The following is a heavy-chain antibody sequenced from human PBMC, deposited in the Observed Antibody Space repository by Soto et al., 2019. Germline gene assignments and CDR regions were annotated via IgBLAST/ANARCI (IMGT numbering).Heavy chain of an antibody. V-gene: IGHV3-23*01. Sequence: EVQLLESGGGLVQPGGSLRLSCAASGFTFSSYAMSWVRQAPGKGLEWVSAISGGGGSTYYADSVKGRFTISRDNSKNTLYLQINSLRAEGTAVYYCAKDVAWAHAGRFDPWGQGTLVTVSS. CDR1: GFTFSSYA. CDR3: AKDVAWAHAGRFDP. CDR2: ISGGGGST. D-gene: IGHD3-16*01. J-gene: IGHJ5*02.